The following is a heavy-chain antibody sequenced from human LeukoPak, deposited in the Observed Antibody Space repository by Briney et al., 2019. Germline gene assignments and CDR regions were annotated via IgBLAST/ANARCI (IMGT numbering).Heavy chain of an antibody. CDR3: ARMPLKDIVVVPAAIRYYMDV. Sequence: SVKVSCKASGGTFSSYAISWVRQAPGQGLEWMGGIIPIFGTANYAQKFQGRVTITTDESTSTAYMELSSLRSEDTAVYYCARMPLKDIVVVPAAIRYYMDVWGKGTTVTVYS. CDR1: GGTFSSYA. D-gene: IGHD2-2*02. V-gene: IGHV1-69*05. CDR2: IIPIFGTA. J-gene: IGHJ6*03.